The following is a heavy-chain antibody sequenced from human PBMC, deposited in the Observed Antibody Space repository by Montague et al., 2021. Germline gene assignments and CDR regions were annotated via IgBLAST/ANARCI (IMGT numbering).Heavy chain of an antibody. V-gene: IGHV3-74*01. J-gene: IGHJ4*02. CDR3: VRDLNRAVDY. Sequence: SLRLSCAASGFTFSNYWMHWVRQAPGKGLLWVSRISSDGSWTNYADSVRGRFTISRDNTKNTLYLQMSSLRAEDTALYYCVRDLNRAVDYWGQGTLVTVSS. CDR2: ISSDGSWT. CDR1: GFTFSNYW. D-gene: IGHD1-14*01.